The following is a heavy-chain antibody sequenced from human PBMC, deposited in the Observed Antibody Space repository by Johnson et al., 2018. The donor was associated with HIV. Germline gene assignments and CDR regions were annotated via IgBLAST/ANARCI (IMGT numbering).Heavy chain of an antibody. V-gene: IGHV3-66*02. Sequence: VQLVESGGGLIQSGGSLRLSCAASGFTVTTNFMSWVRQAPGKGLEWVSGIVGSGGSTYYADSVKGRFTISRDNSKNTLYLQMNSLRAEDTAVYYCAKWWFRELLPNAFDLWGQGTMVTVSS. CDR2: VGSGGST. CDR3: AKWWFRELLPNAFDL. J-gene: IGHJ3*01. CDR1: GFTVTTNF. D-gene: IGHD3-10*01.